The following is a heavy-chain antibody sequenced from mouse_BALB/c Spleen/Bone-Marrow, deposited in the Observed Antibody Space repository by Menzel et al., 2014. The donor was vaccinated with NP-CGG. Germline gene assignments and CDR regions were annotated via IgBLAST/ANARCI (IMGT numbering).Heavy chain of an antibody. CDR3: ASYYYGGSSFAY. Sequence: VQLQQSGAELVKPGASAKLSCTASGFNIKDTYMHWVKQRPEQGLEWIGRIDPANGNTKYDPKFQGKATITADTSSNTAYLQLSSLTSEDTAVYYCASYYYGGSSFAYWGQGTLVTVSA. CDR1: GFNIKDTY. D-gene: IGHD1-1*01. CDR2: IDPANGNT. J-gene: IGHJ3*01. V-gene: IGHV14-3*02.